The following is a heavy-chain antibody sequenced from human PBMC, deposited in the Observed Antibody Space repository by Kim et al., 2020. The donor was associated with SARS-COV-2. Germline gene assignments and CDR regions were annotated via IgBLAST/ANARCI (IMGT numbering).Heavy chain of an antibody. CDR1: GGSIRSGGYY. J-gene: IGHJ5*02. D-gene: IGHD6-19*01. CDR3: ARDFRQYSSGWSSPFDP. Sequence: SETLSLTCTVSGGSIRSGGYYWSWIRQHPGKGLEWIGYIYYSGSTYYNPSLKSRVTISVDTSKNQFSLKLSSVTAADTAVYYCARDFRQYSSGWSSPFDPWGQGTLVTVSS. V-gene: IGHV4-31*03. CDR2: IYYSGST.